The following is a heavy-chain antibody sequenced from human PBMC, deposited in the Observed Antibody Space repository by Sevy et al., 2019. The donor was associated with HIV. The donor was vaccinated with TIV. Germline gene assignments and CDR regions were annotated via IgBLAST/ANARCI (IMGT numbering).Heavy chain of an antibody. D-gene: IGHD3-3*01. V-gene: IGHV3-11*01. CDR3: ASGHYDFWSGYRY. CDR1: GFTFSDYY. CDR2: ISSSGSTI. Sequence: GGSLRLSCAASGFTFSDYYMSWICQAPGKGLEWVSYISSSGSTIYYADSVKGRFTISRDNAKNSLYLQMNSLRAEDTAVYYCASGHYDFWSGYRYWGQGTLVTVSS. J-gene: IGHJ4*02.